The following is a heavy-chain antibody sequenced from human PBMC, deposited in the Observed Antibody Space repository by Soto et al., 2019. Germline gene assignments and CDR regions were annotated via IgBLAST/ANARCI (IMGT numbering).Heavy chain of an antibody. CDR1: GYTFTNYG. CDR2: ISGDNGDT. V-gene: IGHV1-18*01. CDR3: ARGANWVDI. Sequence: ASVKVSCKSSGYTFTNYGTSWVRQAPGQGLEYMGWISGDNGDTHYAQKVQGRVTMTTDTSTNTAYVELSSLRSEDKAVYYCARGANWVDIWGQGTMVTVSS. J-gene: IGHJ3*02. D-gene: IGHD7-27*01.